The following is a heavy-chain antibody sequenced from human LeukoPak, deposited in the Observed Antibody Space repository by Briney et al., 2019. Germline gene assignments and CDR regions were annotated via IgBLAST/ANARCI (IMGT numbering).Heavy chain of an antibody. J-gene: IGHJ3*02. CDR3: ASAITMIVVDKKIDAFDI. V-gene: IGHV1-69*01. CDR2: IIPIFGTA. Sequence: PGGSLRLSRVASGFTFTSYAISWVRQAPGQGLEWMGGIIPIFGTANYAQKFQGRVTITADESTSTAYMELSSLRSEDTAVYYCASAITMIVVDKKIDAFDIWGQGTMVTVSS. D-gene: IGHD3-22*01. CDR1: GFTFTSYA.